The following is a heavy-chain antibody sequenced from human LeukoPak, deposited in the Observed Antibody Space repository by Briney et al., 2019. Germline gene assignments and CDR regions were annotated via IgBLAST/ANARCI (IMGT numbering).Heavy chain of an antibody. J-gene: IGHJ3*02. CDR2: IYHSGST. CDR1: GGSISSGGYS. CDR3: ARCHGDTDAFDI. Sequence: PSETLSLTCAVSGGSISSGGYSWSWIRQPPGKGLEWIGYIYHSGSTYYNPSLKSRVTISVDRSKNQFSLKLSSVTAADTAMYYCARCHGDTDAFDIWGQGTMVTVSS. D-gene: IGHD4-17*01. V-gene: IGHV4-30-2*01.